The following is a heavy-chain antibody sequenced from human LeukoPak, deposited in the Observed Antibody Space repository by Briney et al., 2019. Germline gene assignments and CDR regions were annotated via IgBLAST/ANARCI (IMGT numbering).Heavy chain of an antibody. V-gene: IGHV1-18*01. J-gene: IGHJ3*02. CDR3: ARDVRLPRRAFDI. CDR1: GYTFTSYA. CDR2: ISADNGNT. Sequence: ASVKVSCKASGYTFTSYAISWVRQAPGQGLEWMGWISADNGNTDYAQRFQGRVTMTTDTSTSTAYMELRSLRSDDTAVYYCARDVRLPRRAFDIWGQGTMVTVSS. D-gene: IGHD5-18*01.